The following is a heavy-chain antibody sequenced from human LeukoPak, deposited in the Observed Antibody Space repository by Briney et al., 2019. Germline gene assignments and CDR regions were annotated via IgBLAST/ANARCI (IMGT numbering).Heavy chain of an antibody. D-gene: IGHD1-1*01. J-gene: IGHJ4*02. CDR3: ARSHGNFNY. Sequence: SQTLSLTCAISGDSVSNNNAAWNWLRQSPSRGLEWLGRTYYRSNWFNDYALSVKSRITINADTSKNQFSLQLNSVTPEDTAVYYCARSHGNFNYWGQGTLVTVSS. CDR2: TYYRSNWFN. V-gene: IGHV6-1*01. CDR1: GDSVSNNNAA.